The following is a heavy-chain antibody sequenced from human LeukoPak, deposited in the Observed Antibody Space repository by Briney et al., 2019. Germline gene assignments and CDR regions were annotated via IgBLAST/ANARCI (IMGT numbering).Heavy chain of an antibody. CDR2: INHSGST. CDR3: ARYTRYSGSYNY. Sequence: PSETLSLTCAVYVESFGGYHWSWIRKPPGEGLEWVGEINHSGSTNYNPSLKSRVTISVDTSKNQFSLKLSSVTAADTAVYYCARYTRYSGSYNYWGQGTLVTVSS. D-gene: IGHD1-26*01. CDR1: VESFGGYH. V-gene: IGHV4-34*01. J-gene: IGHJ4*02.